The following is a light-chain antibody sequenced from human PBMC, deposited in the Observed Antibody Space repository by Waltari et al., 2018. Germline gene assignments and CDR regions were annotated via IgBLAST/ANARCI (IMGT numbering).Light chain of an antibody. CDR3: QQYFNTPIT. Sequence: DIVMTQSPDSLAVSLGERVTIHCRSSQTILDTYDKNYLAWHQQKPGQSPRLLIYWASTREFGVPDRFSGSGSGTDFTLTISGLQAEDVAVYYCQQYFNTPITFGGGTKEEIK. V-gene: IGKV4-1*01. CDR1: QTILDTYDKNY. CDR2: WAS. J-gene: IGKJ4*01.